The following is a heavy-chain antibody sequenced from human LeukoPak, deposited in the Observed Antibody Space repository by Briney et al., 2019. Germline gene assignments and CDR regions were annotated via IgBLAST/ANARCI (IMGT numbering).Heavy chain of an antibody. Sequence: SETLSLTCTVSGGSISSYYWSWIRQPPGKGLEWIGFIYYSGSTNYNPSLKRRVTISVDMSKNKFSLKLTSVTAADPAVYYCARELAGDSSGYYYGGGPIDYWGQGTLVTVSS. V-gene: IGHV4-59*01. CDR2: IYYSGST. CDR3: ARELAGDSSGYYYGGGPIDY. J-gene: IGHJ4*02. D-gene: IGHD3-22*01. CDR1: GGSISSYY.